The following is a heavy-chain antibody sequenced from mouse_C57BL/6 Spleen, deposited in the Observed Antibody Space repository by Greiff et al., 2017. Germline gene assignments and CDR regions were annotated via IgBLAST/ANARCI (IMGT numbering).Heavy chain of an antibody. D-gene: IGHD2-1*01. CDR3: TGDGNYVPFAY. CDR1: GYTFTDYE. J-gene: IGHJ3*01. V-gene: IGHV1-15*01. CDR2: IDPETGGT. Sequence: VQLQQSGAELVRPGASVTLSCKASGYTFTDYEMHWVKQTPVHGLEWIGAIDPETGGTAYNQKFKGKAILTADKSSSTAYMELRSLTSEDSAVYYCTGDGNYVPFAYWGQGTLVTVSA.